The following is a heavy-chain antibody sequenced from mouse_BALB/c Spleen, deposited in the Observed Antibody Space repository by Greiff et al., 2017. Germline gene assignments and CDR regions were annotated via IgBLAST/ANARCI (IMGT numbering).Heavy chain of an antibody. Sequence: EVQLQESGPGLVKPSQSLSLTCTVTGYSITSDYAWNWIRQFPGNKLEWMGYISYSGSTSYNPSLKSRISITRDTSKNQFFLQLNSVTTEDTATYYCARGGYDWEYAMDYWGQGTSVTVSS. CDR1: GYSITSDYA. CDR3: ARGGYDWEYAMDY. D-gene: IGHD2-2*01. V-gene: IGHV3-2*02. J-gene: IGHJ4*01. CDR2: ISYSGST.